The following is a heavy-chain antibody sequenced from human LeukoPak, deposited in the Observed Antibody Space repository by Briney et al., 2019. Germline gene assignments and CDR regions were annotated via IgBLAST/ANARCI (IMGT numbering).Heavy chain of an antibody. CDR1: GGSFSAYY. CDR2: IYYSGST. CDR3: ARGSRVTTAHP. V-gene: IGHV4-31*11. Sequence: SETLSLTCAVYGGSFSAYYWSWIRQHPGKGLEWIGYIYYSGSTYYNPSLKSRVTISVDTSENQFSLKLSSVTAADTAVYYCARGSRVTTAHPWGQGTLVTVSS. D-gene: IGHD4-17*01. J-gene: IGHJ5*02.